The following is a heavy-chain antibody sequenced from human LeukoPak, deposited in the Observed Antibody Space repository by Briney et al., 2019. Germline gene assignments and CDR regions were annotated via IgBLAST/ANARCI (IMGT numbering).Heavy chain of an antibody. D-gene: IGHD2-15*01. Sequence: PGGSLRLSCAVSGFTFRGAAMTWVRQAPGKGLEWVSLISSSGNNAYYADSVKGRFTISRDNSKNTLSLQMNSLRVEDTAIYYCAKDLETYCSGGSCYSGFDYWGQGTLVTVSS. CDR1: GFTFRGAA. CDR3: AKDLETYCSGGSCYSGFDY. V-gene: IGHV3-23*01. J-gene: IGHJ4*02. CDR2: ISSSGNNA.